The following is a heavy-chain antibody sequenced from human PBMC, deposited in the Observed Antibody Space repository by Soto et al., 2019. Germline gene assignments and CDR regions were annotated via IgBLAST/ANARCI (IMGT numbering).Heavy chain of an antibody. Sequence: QLQLRESGSGLLKPSQTLSLTCAVSSLSVTSGGFSWSWIRQPPGKGLEWIGFIYHGGSTHYNPSLRGRVTMSVDRSKNQFSLKLISVTAADTAVYYCARAVRRSIYETSGYANYFDYWGQGAPVTVSS. D-gene: IGHD3-22*01. CDR2: IYHGGST. CDR1: SLSVTSGGFS. V-gene: IGHV4-30-2*01. J-gene: IGHJ4*02. CDR3: ARAVRRSIYETSGYANYFDY.